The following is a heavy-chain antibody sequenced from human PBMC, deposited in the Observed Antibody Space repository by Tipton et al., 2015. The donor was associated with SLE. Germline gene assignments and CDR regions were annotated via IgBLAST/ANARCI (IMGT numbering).Heavy chain of an antibody. J-gene: IGHJ4*02. CDR3: AILRTRGHDY. D-gene: IGHD1-14*01. CDR1: GGSISPYY. V-gene: IGHV4-34*01. CDR2: INHSGST. Sequence: LRLSCTVSGGSISPYYWSWIRQAPGKGLEWIGEINHSGSTNYNPSLKSRVTISQDTSKNQFSLKLQSVTAADTAVYYCAILRTRGHDYWGQGSLVTVSS.